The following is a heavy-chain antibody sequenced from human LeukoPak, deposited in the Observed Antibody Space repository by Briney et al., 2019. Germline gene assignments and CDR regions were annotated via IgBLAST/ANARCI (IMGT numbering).Heavy chain of an antibody. D-gene: IGHD5-12*01. CDR1: GGSISSYY. CDR2: IYTSGST. J-gene: IGHJ4*02. Sequence: SETLSLTCTVSGGSISSYYWSWIRQPAGKGLEWIGRIYTSGSTNYNPSLKSRVTISVDTSKNQFSLKLSSVPAAETAVFYWGALTFCGYERDRLNYFYYWGQGTLGTVSS. V-gene: IGHV4-4*07. CDR3: GALTFCGYERDRLNYFYY.